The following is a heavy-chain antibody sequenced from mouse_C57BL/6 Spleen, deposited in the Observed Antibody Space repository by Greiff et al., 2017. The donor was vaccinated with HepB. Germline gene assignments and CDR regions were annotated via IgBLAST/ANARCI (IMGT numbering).Heavy chain of an antibody. CDR2: IYPGSGST. Sequence: QVQLQQPGAELVKPGASVKMSCKASGYTFTSYWITWVKQRPGQGLEWIGDIYPGSGSTNYNEKFKSKATLTVDKSSSTAYMQLSSRTSEDSAVYYCAMGIDTVPCFAYWGQGTLVTVSA. CDR1: GYTFTSYW. J-gene: IGHJ3*01. CDR3: AMGIDTVPCFAY. V-gene: IGHV1-55*01. D-gene: IGHD1-1*02.